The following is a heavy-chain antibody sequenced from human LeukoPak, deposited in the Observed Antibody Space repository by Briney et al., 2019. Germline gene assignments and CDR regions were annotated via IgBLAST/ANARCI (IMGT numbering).Heavy chain of an antibody. CDR3: AREGEFGEKRFDP. CDR2: IYHSGST. J-gene: IGHJ5*02. V-gene: IGHV4-4*02. D-gene: IGHD3-10*01. CDR1: GGSISSSNW. Sequence: PSGTLSLTCAVSGGSISSSNWRSWVRAPPGKGLEWIGEIYHSGSTNYNPSLKSRVTISVDNAKNQFSLKLSSVTAADTAVYYCAREGEFGEKRFDPWGQGTLVTVSS.